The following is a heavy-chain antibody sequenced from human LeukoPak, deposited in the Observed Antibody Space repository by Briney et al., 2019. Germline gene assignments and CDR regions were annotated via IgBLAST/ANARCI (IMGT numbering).Heavy chain of an antibody. CDR2: INHSGST. J-gene: IGHJ4*02. Sequence: PSETLSLTCAVSGGSFRGYYWSWIRQPPGKGLEWMGEINHSGSTNYNPSLKSRVTISVDTSKNQFSLKLSFVTAADTAVYYCARGLTLLGTDFGYWGQGTLVTVSS. CDR1: GGSFRGYY. D-gene: IGHD7-27*01. V-gene: IGHV4-34*01. CDR3: ARGLTLLGTDFGY.